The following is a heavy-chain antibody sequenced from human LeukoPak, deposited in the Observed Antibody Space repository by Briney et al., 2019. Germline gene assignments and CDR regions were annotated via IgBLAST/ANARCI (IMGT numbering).Heavy chain of an antibody. CDR2: SYPSGST. D-gene: IGHD2/OR15-2a*01. V-gene: IGHV4-38-2*02. CDR1: GYSISSGYF. CDR3: ARSFYELLSLWVAYFDY. J-gene: IGHJ4*02. Sequence: SETLSLTCTVSGYSISSGYFWGWVRQAPGKGLEWIGSSYPSGSTYYNPSLKSRVTISVDTSKNQFSLKLSSVTAADTAVYYCARSFYELLSLWVAYFDYWGQGTLVTVSS.